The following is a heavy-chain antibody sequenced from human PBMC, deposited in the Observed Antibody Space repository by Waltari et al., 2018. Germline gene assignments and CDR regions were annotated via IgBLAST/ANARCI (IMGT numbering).Heavy chain of an antibody. CDR2: INHSGST. V-gene: IGHV4-34*01. J-gene: IGHJ6*02. CDR3: AGFSVPRGGGFYYYYGMDV. CDR1: GGSFSGYS. Sequence: QVQLQPWGAGLLKPSETLSLTCAVYGGSFSGYSGSRIRAPPGQGLEGIGEINHSGSTNYNPSLKSRVTISVDTSKNQFSLKLSSVTAADTAVYYCAGFSVPRGGGFYYYYGMDVWGQGTTVTVSS.